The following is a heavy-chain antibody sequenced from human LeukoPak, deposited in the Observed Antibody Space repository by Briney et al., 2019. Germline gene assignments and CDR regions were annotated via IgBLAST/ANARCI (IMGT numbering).Heavy chain of an antibody. CDR1: GFTFSSYA. CDR3: AKDSEYQLLLIDY. V-gene: IGHV3-23*01. D-gene: IGHD2-2*01. Sequence: GGSLRLSCAASGFTFSSYAMSWVRQAPGKGLEWVSAISGSGGSTYYANSVKGRFTISRDNSKNTLYLQMNSLRAEDTAVYYCAKDSEYQLLLIDYWGQGTLVTVSS. J-gene: IGHJ4*02. CDR2: ISGSGGST.